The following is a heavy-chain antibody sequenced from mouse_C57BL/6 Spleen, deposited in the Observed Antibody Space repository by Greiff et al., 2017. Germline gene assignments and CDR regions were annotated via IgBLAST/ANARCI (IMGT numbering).Heavy chain of an antibody. J-gene: IGHJ2*01. D-gene: IGHD1-1*01. CDR1: GFTFSSYG. Sequence: EVQLVESGGDLVKPGGSLKLSCAASGFTFSSYGMSWVRQTPDKRLEWVASISSGGSYTYYPYSVKGRFTISRDNTKNTLYLQMSSLKSEDTALYYCANHTFYDSTTVVFDYWGQGTPLTVSS. CDR3: ANHTFYDSTTVVFDY. CDR2: ISSGGSYT. V-gene: IGHV5-6*01.